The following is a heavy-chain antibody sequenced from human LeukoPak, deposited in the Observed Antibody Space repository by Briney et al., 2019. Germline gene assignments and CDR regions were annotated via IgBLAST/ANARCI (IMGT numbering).Heavy chain of an antibody. J-gene: IGHJ1*01. D-gene: IGHD2-15*01. CDR2: TSSGGGST. CDR1: GFTFSSYA. V-gene: IGHV3-23*01. CDR3: AQQVGYCSSGSCYFTY. Sequence: GGSLRLSCAASGFTFSSYAMSWVRQAPGKGLKWISTTSSGGGSTYYADSVKGRFTISRDKSKNTLSLQMNSLRAEDTAVYYCAQQVGYCSSGSCYFTYWGQGTLVTVSS.